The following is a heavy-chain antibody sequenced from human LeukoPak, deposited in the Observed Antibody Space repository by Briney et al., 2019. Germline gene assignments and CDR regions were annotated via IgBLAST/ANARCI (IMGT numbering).Heavy chain of an antibody. V-gene: IGHV4-31*03. CDR2: IYYSGST. Sequence: SETLSLTCTVSGGSISSGGYYWSWIRQHPGKGLEWIGYIYYSGSTYYNPSLKSRVTISVDTSKNQFSLKLSSVTAADTAVYYCARQYCSSTSCYPFDPWGQGTLVTVSS. CDR1: GGSISSGGYY. CDR3: ARQYCSSTSCYPFDP. D-gene: IGHD2-2*01. J-gene: IGHJ5*02.